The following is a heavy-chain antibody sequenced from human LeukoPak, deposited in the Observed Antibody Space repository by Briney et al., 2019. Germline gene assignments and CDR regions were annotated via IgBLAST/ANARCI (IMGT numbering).Heavy chain of an antibody. D-gene: IGHD6-19*01. Sequence: GGSLRLSCAASGFTFSSYGMRWVRQAPGKGLEWVAVIWYDGSNKYYADSVKGRFTISRDNSKNTLYLQMNSLRAEDTAVYYCARDIPYSSGWSYYYYGMDVWGQGTTVTVSS. J-gene: IGHJ6*02. CDR3: ARDIPYSSGWSYYYYGMDV. V-gene: IGHV3-33*01. CDR2: IWYDGSNK. CDR1: GFTFSSYG.